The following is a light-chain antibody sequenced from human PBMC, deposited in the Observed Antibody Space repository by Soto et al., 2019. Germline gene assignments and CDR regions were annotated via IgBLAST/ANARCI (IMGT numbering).Light chain of an antibody. V-gene: IGLV2-11*01. Sequence: QSALTQPRSVSGSPGQSVTISCTGTSSDVGGYNYVSWYQHHPGKAPKLMNYDVSKRPSGVPDRFSGSKSGNTDSLTISGLKAEDEADYYCCSYAGSYVFGTGTKVTVL. CDR2: DVS. CDR3: CSYAGSYV. CDR1: SSDVGGYNY. J-gene: IGLJ1*01.